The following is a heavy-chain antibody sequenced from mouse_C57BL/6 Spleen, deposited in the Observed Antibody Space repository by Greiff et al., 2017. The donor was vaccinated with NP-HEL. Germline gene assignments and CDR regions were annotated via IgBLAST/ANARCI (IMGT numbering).Heavy chain of an antibody. Sequence: QVQLQQSGPGLVQPSGFSLTSYGVHWVRQSPGKGLEWLGVIWRGGSTDYNAAFMSRLSITKDNSKSQVFFKMNSLQADDTAIYYCAIPGAYWGQGTLVTVSA. CDR3: AIPGAY. D-gene: IGHD3-2*02. J-gene: IGHJ3*01. V-gene: IGHV2-5*01. CDR1: GFSLTSYG. CDR2: IWRGGST.